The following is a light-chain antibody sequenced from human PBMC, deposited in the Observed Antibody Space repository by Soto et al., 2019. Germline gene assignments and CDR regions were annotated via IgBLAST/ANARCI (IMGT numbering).Light chain of an antibody. CDR1: QSISSN. V-gene: IGKV3-15*01. J-gene: IGKJ2*01. CDR2: GAS. Sequence: EIVMTQSPANLSVSPGERATLSCRASQSISSNLAWYQQKPGQGPRLLIYGASTRATGIPARFSGSGSGTEFTLTISSLQSEDVAVYYCQQNNKWPPYTFGQGTKLEIK. CDR3: QQNNKWPPYT.